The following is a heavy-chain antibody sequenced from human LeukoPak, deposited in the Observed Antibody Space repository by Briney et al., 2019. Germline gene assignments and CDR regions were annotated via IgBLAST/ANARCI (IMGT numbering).Heavy chain of an antibody. CDR3: ARTVEMATIHAFDI. CDR1: GFSLSTSGMG. CDR2: IDWDDDK. J-gene: IGHJ3*02. Sequence: SGPTLVNPTQTLTLTCTFSGFSLSTSGMGVSWIRQPPGKALEWLARIDWDDDKYYGKFLRTRLTISKDSSKNQVVLTMTKMDPADTATYYCARTVEMATIHAFDIWGQGKMVTVSS. V-gene: IGHV2-70*11. D-gene: IGHD5-24*01.